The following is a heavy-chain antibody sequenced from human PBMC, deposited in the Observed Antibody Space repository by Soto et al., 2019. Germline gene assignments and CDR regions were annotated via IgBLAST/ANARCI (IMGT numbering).Heavy chain of an antibody. CDR1: CGSISSGLYY. V-gene: IGHV4-31*03. D-gene: IGHD1-1*01. J-gene: IGHJ3*02. CDR2: IYYSGSI. Sequence: PSETLSLTCTVSCGSISSGLYYWSWIRQHPGKGLEWIAYIYYSGSIYYNPSLKSRLTISRDTSKNQFSLKLSSVTAADTAVYYCARKSGGTAFDIWGQGTMVT. CDR3: ARKSGGTAFDI.